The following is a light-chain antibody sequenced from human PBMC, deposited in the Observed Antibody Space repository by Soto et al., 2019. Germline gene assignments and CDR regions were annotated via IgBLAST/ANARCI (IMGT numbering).Light chain of an antibody. CDR3: SSYAGSNTYV. V-gene: IGLV2-8*01. J-gene: IGLJ1*01. CDR1: SSDVGGYIY. Sequence: QSALTQPASVSGSPGQSITISCTGSSSDVGGYIYVSWYQHHPGKAPKLMIYEVSKRPSGVPDRFSGSKSGNTASLTVSGLQAEDEADYYCSSYAGSNTYVFGTGTKVTVL. CDR2: EVS.